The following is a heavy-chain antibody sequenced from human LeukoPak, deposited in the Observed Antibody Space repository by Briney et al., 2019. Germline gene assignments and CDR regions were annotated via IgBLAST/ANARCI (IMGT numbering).Heavy chain of an antibody. D-gene: IGHD6-6*01. Sequence: PSETLSLTCTVSGYSISSGYYWGWIRQPPGKGLEWIGSIYHSGSTYYNPSLKSRVTISVDTSKNQFSLKLSSVTAADTAVYYCARRGSIAAPDYWGQGTLVTVSS. V-gene: IGHV4-38-2*02. J-gene: IGHJ4*02. CDR1: GYSISSGYY. CDR3: ARRGSIAAPDY. CDR2: IYHSGST.